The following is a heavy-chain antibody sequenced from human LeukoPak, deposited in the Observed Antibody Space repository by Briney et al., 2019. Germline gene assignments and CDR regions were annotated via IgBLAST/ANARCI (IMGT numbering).Heavy chain of an antibody. Sequence: GASVKVSCKASGYTFTSYDINWVRQATGQGLEWMGRMNPNSGNTGYAQKFQGRVTMTRNTSISTAYMELSSLRSEDTAVYYCARVGYYDFWSGYYLFDPWGQGTLVTVSS. D-gene: IGHD3-3*01. CDR1: GYTFTSYD. CDR2: MNPNSGNT. CDR3: ARVGYYDFWSGYYLFDP. V-gene: IGHV1-8*01. J-gene: IGHJ5*02.